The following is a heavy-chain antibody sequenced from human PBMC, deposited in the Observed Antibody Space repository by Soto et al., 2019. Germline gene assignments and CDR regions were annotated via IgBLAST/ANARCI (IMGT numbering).Heavy chain of an antibody. V-gene: IGHV3-74*01. J-gene: IGHJ6*02. CDR3: ARGLPGYYGMDV. Sequence: EVQLVESGGGLVQPGGSLRLSCAASGFTFSSYWIHWVRQAPGKGLVWVSRIKGDGSRTDYAASVKGRFTISRDNAKNTVYLQMNSLRDEDTAVYYCARGLPGYYGMDVWGQWTTVTVSS. CDR1: GFTFSSYW. CDR2: IKGDGSRT. D-gene: IGHD4-17*01.